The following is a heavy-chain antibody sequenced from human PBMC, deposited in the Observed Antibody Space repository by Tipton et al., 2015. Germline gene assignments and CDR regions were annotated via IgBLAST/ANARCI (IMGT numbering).Heavy chain of an antibody. J-gene: IGHJ4*02. Sequence: TLSLTCAVSGGSISSNDWWSWVRQSPGKGLEWIGYIYYSGHTKYNPSLKSRVTISADTSKNQFSLKMTSVTAADTAVYYCARAVAGTFDYWGQGTLVTVSS. CDR3: ARAVAGTFDY. CDR1: GGSISSNDW. V-gene: IGHV4-4*02. D-gene: IGHD6-19*01. CDR2: IYYSGHT.